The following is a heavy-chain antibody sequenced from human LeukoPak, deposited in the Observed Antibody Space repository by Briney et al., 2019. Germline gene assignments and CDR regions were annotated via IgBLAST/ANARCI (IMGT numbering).Heavy chain of an antibody. CDR3: ARDWGYYYYYGMDV. V-gene: IGHV3-21*01. CDR1: GFTFNNYV. Sequence: GGSLRLSCVTSGFTFNNYVMAWVRQAPGKGLEWVSSISSSSSYIYYADSVKGRFTISRDNAKNSLYLQMNSLRAEDTAVYYCARDWGYYYYYGMDVWGQGTTVTVSS. J-gene: IGHJ6*02. D-gene: IGHD3-16*01. CDR2: ISSSSSYI.